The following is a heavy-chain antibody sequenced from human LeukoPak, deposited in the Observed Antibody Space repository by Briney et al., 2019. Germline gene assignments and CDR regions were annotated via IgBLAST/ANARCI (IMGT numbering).Heavy chain of an antibody. Sequence: PSATLSLTCTASGGSLSSYYLSWIRQPPGQGLEWIGIIYYSGSTNYNPSLKSRVTTSVDTSKTQFSINLRSVTGADTAVYYCAGEVSGWYQISDYWGQGTLVTVSS. CDR1: GGSLSSYY. V-gene: IGHV4-59*01. CDR2: IYYSGST. CDR3: AGEVSGWYQISDY. J-gene: IGHJ4*02. D-gene: IGHD6-19*01.